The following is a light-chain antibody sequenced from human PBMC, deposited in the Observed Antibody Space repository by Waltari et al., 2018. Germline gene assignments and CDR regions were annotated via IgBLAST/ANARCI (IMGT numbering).Light chain of an antibody. CDR2: ASS. Sequence: QSVLTQPPSVSGAPGQRVNNTCPGSSSNLGAGSDVHWYQQLPVTVPKLLIYASSNRPSGVPDRVSGFKSGTSASLAITGLQAEDEADYYCQSYDSSLSVVFGGVTKLTFL. CDR3: QSYDSSLSVV. V-gene: IGLV1-40*01. CDR1: SSNLGAGSD. J-gene: IGLJ2*01.